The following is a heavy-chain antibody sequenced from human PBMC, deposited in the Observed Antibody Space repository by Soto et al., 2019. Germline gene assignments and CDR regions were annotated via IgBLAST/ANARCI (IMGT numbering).Heavy chain of an antibody. CDR3: AGSFKYGSGTFDAFDI. D-gene: IGHD3-10*01. CDR1: GGAKGSCA. CDR2: IIPIFGTT. V-gene: IGHV1-69*13. Sequence: SAEVSCNAAGGAKGSCASSWVRQAPGQGLEWMGGIIPIFGTTNYAEKFRGRVSITADESTSTAYVELSSLRSEDTAVYYCAGSFKYGSGTFDAFDIWGQGTMVTVSS. J-gene: IGHJ3*02.